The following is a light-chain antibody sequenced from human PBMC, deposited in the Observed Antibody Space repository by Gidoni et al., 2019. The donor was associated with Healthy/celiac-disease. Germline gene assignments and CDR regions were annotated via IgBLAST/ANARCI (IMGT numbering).Light chain of an antibody. V-gene: IGKV1-39*01. CDR3: QQSYSTPLT. CDR1: QSSSSY. CDR2: SAS. J-gene: IGKJ4*01. Sequence: DIQMTQSPSYLSASVGDRVTITCRASQSSSSYLNWYQQKPGKAPKLLIYSASSLKRGVPSRFSGSGSGTDFTLTISSLQPEDCATYYCQQSYSTPLTCGGGTKVEIK.